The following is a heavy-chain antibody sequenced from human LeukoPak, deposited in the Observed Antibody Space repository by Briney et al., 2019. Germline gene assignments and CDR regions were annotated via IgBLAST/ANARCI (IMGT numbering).Heavy chain of an antibody. J-gene: IGHJ4*02. V-gene: IGHV1-24*01. D-gene: IGHD3-22*01. CDR3: ATHYDSSGYPFDY. CDR2: FDPEDGET. Sequence: ASVKVSCKVSGYTLTELSMHWVRQAPGKGLEWMGGFDPEDGETIYAQKFQGRVTKTEDTSTDTAYMELSSLRSEDTAVYYCATHYDSSGYPFDYWGQGTLVTVSS. CDR1: GYTLTELS.